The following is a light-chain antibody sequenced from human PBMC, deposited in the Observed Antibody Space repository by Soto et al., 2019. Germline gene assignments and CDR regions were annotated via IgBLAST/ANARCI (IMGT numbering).Light chain of an antibody. CDR2: QTS. J-gene: IGKJ5*01. CDR3: QQRSKRPPIT. V-gene: IGKV3-11*01. CDR1: QYINTR. Sequence: IVLTQSPSTLSSFPGDRVTLSCRASQYINTRLAWYQHRPGQAPRLLIYQTSIRAAGIPARFSGSGSGTDFTLTISSLEPEDFAVYYCQQRSKRPPITFGQGARLEVK.